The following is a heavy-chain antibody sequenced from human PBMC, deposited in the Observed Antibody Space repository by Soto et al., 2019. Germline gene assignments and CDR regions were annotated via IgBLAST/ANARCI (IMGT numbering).Heavy chain of an antibody. CDR1: GFTVTSNY. Sequence: EVQLVESGGGVIQPGRSLRLSCAASGFTVTSNYISWVRQAPGKGLEWVSGTYSSGDTEYAVSVKGRFDISRDNSKNTLYLQMTGLRAEDTGVYYCESRGGGNSLWYFDLWGRGTLVTVSS. CDR2: TYSSGDT. CDR3: ESRGGGNSLWYFDL. V-gene: IGHV3-53*01. D-gene: IGHD2-15*01. J-gene: IGHJ2*01.